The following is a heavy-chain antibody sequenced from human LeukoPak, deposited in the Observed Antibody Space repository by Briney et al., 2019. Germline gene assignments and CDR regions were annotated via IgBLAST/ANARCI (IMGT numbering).Heavy chain of an antibody. CDR1: GGSISSGDYY. Sequence: SETLSLTCTVSGGSISSGDYYWSWIRQPPGKGLEWIGYIYYSGSTYYNPSLKSRVTISVDTSKNQFSLKLSSVAAAATAVYYCARDERDDRSAWGQGTLVTVSS. J-gene: IGHJ4*02. CDR3: ARDERDDRSA. V-gene: IGHV4-30-4*01. CDR2: IYYSGST. D-gene: IGHD3-22*01.